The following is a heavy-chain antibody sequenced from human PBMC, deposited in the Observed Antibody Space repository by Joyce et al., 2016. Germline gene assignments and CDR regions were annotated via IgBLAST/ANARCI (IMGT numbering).Heavy chain of an antibody. CDR2: MNTVGSKK. Sequence: EVQLVESGGGLVQPGGSLRLSCAASGFTFSQYWMSWVRQAPGKGLEWVANMNTVGSKKYYVDSVKGRFTISRDKAKNSLYLQMDSLRAEDTAVYYCERDYRFGLFDYWGQGTLVTVSS. CDR1: GFTFSQYW. CDR3: ERDYRFGLFDY. V-gene: IGHV3-7*01. D-gene: IGHD3/OR15-3a*01. J-gene: IGHJ4*02.